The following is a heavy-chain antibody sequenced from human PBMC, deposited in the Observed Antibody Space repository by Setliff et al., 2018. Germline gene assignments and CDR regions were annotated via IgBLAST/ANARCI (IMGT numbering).Heavy chain of an antibody. Sequence: SETLSLTCTVSGGSISEPNYYWSWIRQPVGKGLEWIGHIYTRGSTNYNPSLRTRVSLSVDTSKNHFSLRLSSVTAADTAVYYCARHVGSRSRGYNYYYYYMDVWGKGTTVTVSS. CDR3: ARHVGSRSRGYNYYYYYMDV. V-gene: IGHV4-61*09. CDR2: IYTRGST. D-gene: IGHD3-10*01. CDR1: GGSISEPNYY. J-gene: IGHJ6*03.